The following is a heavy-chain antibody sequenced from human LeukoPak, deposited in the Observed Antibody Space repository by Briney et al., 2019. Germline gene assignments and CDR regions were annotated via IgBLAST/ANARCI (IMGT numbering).Heavy chain of an antibody. V-gene: IGHV4-59*01. CDR3: ARVGTTMNFDY. Sequence: SETLSLTCTVSGGSISSYYWSWIRQPPGKGLEWIGYIYYSGSTNYNPSLKSRVTISVDTSKNQFSLKLSSLTAADTAVYYCARVGTTMNFDYWGQGTLVTVSS. D-gene: IGHD1/OR15-1a*01. CDR1: GGSISSYY. J-gene: IGHJ4*02. CDR2: IYYSGST.